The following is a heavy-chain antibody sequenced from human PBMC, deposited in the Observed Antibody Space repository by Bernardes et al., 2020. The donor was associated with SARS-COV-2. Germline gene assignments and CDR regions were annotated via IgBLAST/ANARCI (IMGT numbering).Heavy chain of an antibody. J-gene: IGHJ6*02. D-gene: IGHD6-19*01. CDR1: GFTFSSYE. V-gene: IGHV3-48*03. CDR2: ISSSGSTI. CDR3: AGGGYSSGWYSGYYYYYGMDV. Sequence: GGSLRLSCAASGFTFSSYEMNWVRQAPGKGLEWVSYISSSGSTIYYADSVKGRFTISRDNAKNSLYLQINSLRAEDTAVYYCAGGGYSSGWYSGYYYYYGMDVWGQGTTVTVSS.